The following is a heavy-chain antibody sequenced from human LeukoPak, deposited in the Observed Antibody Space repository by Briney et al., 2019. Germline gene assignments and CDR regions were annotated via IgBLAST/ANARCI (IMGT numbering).Heavy chain of an antibody. J-gene: IGHJ5*01. D-gene: IGHD3-9*01. CDR2: ISYDRDNK. CDR1: GFTFSSYG. Sequence: GGSLRLSCAASGFTFSSYGMPWVRQAPGKGLEWVAVISYDRDNKYYADSVKGRFTISRDNSKNTLYLQMNSLRAEDTAVYHCVRDWDHFDFDSWGQGTLVTVSS. V-gene: IGHV3-30*03. CDR3: VRDWDHFDFDS.